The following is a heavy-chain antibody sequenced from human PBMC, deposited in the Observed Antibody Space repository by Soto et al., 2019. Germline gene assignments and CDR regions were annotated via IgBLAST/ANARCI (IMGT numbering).Heavy chain of an antibody. J-gene: IGHJ4*02. CDR2: LSDSGGSI. Sequence: EVQLLESGGGLVQPGGSLRLSCTASGFTFSSHAMTWVRQAPGKGLEWVSGLSDSGGSIYYADSVKGRFTIFRDNPMNTLYLQMNTLRAEDTAVYYCAKVSSSWYAGFFDLWGQGTLVTVSS. V-gene: IGHV3-23*01. CDR3: AKVSSSWYAGFFDL. CDR1: GFTFSSHA. D-gene: IGHD6-13*01.